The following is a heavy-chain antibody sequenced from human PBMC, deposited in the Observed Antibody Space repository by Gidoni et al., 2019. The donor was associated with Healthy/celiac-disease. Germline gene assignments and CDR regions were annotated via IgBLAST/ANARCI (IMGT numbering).Heavy chain of an antibody. D-gene: IGHD6-19*01. V-gene: IGHV4-4*07. CDR3: AREVIAVAGTEVFDY. CDR2: IYTRGST. Sequence: QVQLQESGPGLVKPSETLSLTGTVPGGSLSSYYWSWIRQPAGEGLEWIGRIYTRGSTNYNPSLKSRVTMSVDTSKNQFSRKLSSVTAADTAVYYGAREVIAVAGTEVFDYWGQGTLVTVSS. J-gene: IGHJ4*02. CDR1: GGSLSSYY.